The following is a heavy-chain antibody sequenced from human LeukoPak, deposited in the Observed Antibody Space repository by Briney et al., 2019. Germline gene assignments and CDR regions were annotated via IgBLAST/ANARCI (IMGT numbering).Heavy chain of an antibody. CDR1: GFTVSSNY. V-gene: IGHV3-53*05. CDR2: IYSGGST. D-gene: IGHD3-3*01. CDR3: VKDFPRFDP. J-gene: IGHJ5*02. Sequence: GGSLRLSCAASGFTVSSNYMSWVRQAPGKGLEWVSVIYSGGSTYFADSVKGRFTISRDYSRNTLYLQMNSLRPEDTAVYYCVKDFPRFDPWGQGTLVTVSS.